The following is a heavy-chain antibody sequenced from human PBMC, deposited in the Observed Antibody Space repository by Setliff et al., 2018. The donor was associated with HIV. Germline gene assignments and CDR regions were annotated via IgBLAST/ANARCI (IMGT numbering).Heavy chain of an antibody. CDR1: GFTFGSYW. CDR3: ARESQLYCSGGSCYVRAFDI. V-gene: IGHV3-7*01. CDR2: IKQDGSEK. J-gene: IGHJ3*02. D-gene: IGHD2-15*01. Sequence: PGGYLRLSCAASGFTFGSYWMSWVRQAPGKGLEWVANIKQDGSEKYYVDSVKGRFTISRDNAKNSLYLQMNSLRAEDTAVYYCARESQLYCSGGSCYVRAFDIWGQGTMVTVSS.